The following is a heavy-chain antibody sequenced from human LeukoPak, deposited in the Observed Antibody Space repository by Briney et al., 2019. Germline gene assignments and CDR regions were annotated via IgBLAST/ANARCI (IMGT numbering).Heavy chain of an antibody. Sequence: PGGSLRLSCAASGFTFDDYAMHWVRQAPGKGLEWVSLISWDGGSTYYADSVKGRFTISRDNSKNSLYLQMNGLRAEDTALYYCAKGPMVRGVMSPLYYYYYMDVWGKGTTVTVSS. V-gene: IGHV3-43D*03. D-gene: IGHD3-10*01. CDR2: ISWDGGST. J-gene: IGHJ6*03. CDR1: GFTFDDYA. CDR3: AKGPMVRGVMSPLYYYYYMDV.